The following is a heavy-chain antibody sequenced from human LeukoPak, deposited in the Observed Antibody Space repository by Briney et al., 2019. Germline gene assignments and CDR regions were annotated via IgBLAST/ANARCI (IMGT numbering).Heavy chain of an antibody. V-gene: IGHV4-4*07. Sequence: SETLSLTCTVSGGSISSYYWSWIRQPAGKGLEWIGRIYTSGSTNYNPSLKSRVTMSVDTSKNQFSLKLSSVTAADTAVYYCARDVPEIAAAGSAFDRYNWFDPWGQGTLVTVSS. D-gene: IGHD6-13*01. CDR1: GGSISSYY. J-gene: IGHJ5*02. CDR2: IYTSGST. CDR3: ARDVPEIAAAGSAFDRYNWFDP.